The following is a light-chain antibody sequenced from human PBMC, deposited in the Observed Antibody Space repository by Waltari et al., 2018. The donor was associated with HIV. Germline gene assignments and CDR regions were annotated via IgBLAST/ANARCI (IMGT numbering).Light chain of an antibody. CDR2: EGT. J-gene: IGLJ3*02. CDR3: CSCATPNTRV. CDR1: SSDVGSCKF. Sequence: QSALTQPASVSGSPGQSISISCPGPSSDVGSCKFVSWYQQHPGKAPKPLIYEGTKRPSGVSNRFSASKSGNTASLTISGLQAEDEADYYCCSCATPNTRVFGGGTKLTVL. V-gene: IGLV2-23*01.